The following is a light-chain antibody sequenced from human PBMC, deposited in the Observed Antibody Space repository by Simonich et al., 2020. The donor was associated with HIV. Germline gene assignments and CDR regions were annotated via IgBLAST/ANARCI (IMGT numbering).Light chain of an antibody. V-gene: IGKV4-1*01. CDR1: QCVLYSSNNKNY. CDR2: WAS. Sequence: DIVMTQSPDSLAVSPGERATIGCKSSQCVLYSSNNKNYLAWYQQKPGQPPKLLIYWASTREAGVPDRFSGSGSGTDFTLTISSLQAEDVAVYYCQQEYNSPLTFGQGTNVEVK. CDR3: QQEYNSPLT. J-gene: IGKJ1*01.